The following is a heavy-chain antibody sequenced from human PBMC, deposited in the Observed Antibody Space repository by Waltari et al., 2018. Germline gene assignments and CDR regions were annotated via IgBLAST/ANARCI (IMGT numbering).Heavy chain of an antibody. Sequence: QVQLQESGPGLVKPSQTLSLTCTVSGGSISSGSYYWSWIRQPAGKGLEWIGRIYTSGSTNYNPSLKSRVTISVDTSKNQFSLKLSSVTAADTAVYYCASLPVAGPRDYYYYYGMDVWGQGTTVTVSS. CDR3: ASLPVAGPRDYYYYYGMDV. CDR1: GGSISSGSYY. V-gene: IGHV4-61*02. D-gene: IGHD6-19*01. J-gene: IGHJ6*02. CDR2: IYTSGST.